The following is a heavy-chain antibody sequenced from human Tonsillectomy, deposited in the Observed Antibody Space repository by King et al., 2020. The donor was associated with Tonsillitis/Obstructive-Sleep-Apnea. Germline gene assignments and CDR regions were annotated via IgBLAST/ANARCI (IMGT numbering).Heavy chain of an antibody. CDR3: ARRPNYGDYLDYYYYMDV. V-gene: IGHV4-34*01. J-gene: IGHJ6*03. D-gene: IGHD4-17*01. Sequence: HVQLQQWGAGLLKPSETLSLTCAVYGGSFSGYYWSWIRQPPGKGLEWIGEINHSGSTSYNPSLKGRVTISVDTSKNQFSLKLSSVTAADTAVYYCARRPNYGDYLDYYYYMDVWGKGTTVTVSS. CDR1: GGSFSGYY. CDR2: INHSGST.